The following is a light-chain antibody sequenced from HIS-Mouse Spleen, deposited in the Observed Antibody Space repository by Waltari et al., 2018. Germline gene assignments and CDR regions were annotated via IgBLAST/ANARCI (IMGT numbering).Light chain of an antibody. Sequence: QSALTQPASVPGSPGQSITISCTGTSREVGSYNLVFWDQQPQGKAPKLMIYEGSKRPSGVSNRFSGSKSGNTASLTISGLQAEDEADYYCCSYAGSSTFVVFGGGTKLTVL. CDR2: EGS. V-gene: IGLV2-23*03. CDR1: SREVGSYNL. CDR3: CSYAGSSTFVV. J-gene: IGLJ2*01.